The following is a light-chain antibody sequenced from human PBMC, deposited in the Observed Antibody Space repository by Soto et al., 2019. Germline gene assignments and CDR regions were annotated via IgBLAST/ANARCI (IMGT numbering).Light chain of an antibody. CDR1: SSNIGSNT. CDR3: AAWDDSLNAYG. J-gene: IGLJ1*01. Sequence: QSALTQPPSASGTPGQRVTISCSGSSSNIGSNTVNWYQQLPGTAPKLLIYSNNQRPSGVPDRFSGSKSGTSASLAISGLQSEDEADYYCAAWDDSLNAYGFGTGTKVTVL. V-gene: IGLV1-44*01. CDR2: SNN.